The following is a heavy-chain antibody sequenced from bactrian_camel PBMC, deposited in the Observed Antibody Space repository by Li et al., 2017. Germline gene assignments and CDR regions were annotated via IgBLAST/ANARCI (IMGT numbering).Heavy chain of an antibody. J-gene: IGHJ4*01. D-gene: IGHD5*01. CDR2: SYSGDGST. Sequence: HVQLVESGGGSVQAGGSLRLSCAASDYMAGTLCMGWFRQSPGKEREGVATSYSGDGSTYYNDAVKGRFIVSRDNAKDTLYLQMNSLKPEDTAMYYCAVGLFADFGLGRGTQVTVS. CDR1: DYMAGTLC. V-gene: IGHV3S54*01.